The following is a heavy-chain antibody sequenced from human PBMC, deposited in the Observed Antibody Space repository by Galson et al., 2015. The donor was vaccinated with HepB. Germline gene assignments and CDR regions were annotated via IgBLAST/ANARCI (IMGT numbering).Heavy chain of an antibody. CDR2: IIPFFGTP. CDR1: GGTFSKYA. V-gene: IGHV1-69*01. Sequence: SGGTFSKYAITWVRQAPGQGLEWMGGIIPFFGTPIYAQRFQGRVTITADESTTTTHMELSSLRSDDTAVFYCALARDPNPTYYSSVNYGMDVWGQGTTVTVSS. J-gene: IGHJ6*02. D-gene: IGHD2-2*01. CDR3: ALARDPNPTYYSSVNYGMDV.